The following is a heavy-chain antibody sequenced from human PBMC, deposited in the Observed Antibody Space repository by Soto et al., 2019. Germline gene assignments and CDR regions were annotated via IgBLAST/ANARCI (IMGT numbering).Heavy chain of an antibody. D-gene: IGHD3-3*01. CDR1: GFTFSSYG. CDR3: AKDHDFWSGPFDY. J-gene: IGHJ4*02. CDR2: ISYDGSNK. Sequence: GGSLRLSCAASGFTFSSYGMHWVRQAPGKGLEWVAVISYDGSNKYYADSVKGRFTISRDNSKNTLYLQMNSLRAEDTAVYYCAKDHDFWSGPFDYWGQGTLVTVSS. V-gene: IGHV3-30*18.